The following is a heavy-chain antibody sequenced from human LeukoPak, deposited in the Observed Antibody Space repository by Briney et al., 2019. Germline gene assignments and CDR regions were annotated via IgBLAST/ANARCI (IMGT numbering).Heavy chain of an antibody. V-gene: IGHV3-21*01. J-gene: IGHJ4*02. CDR3: ARRAVVVTATALDY. Sequence: GGSLRLSCAASGFTFSSYAMSWVRQAPGKGLEWVSSISSSSSYIYYADSVKGRFTISRDNAKNSLYLQMNSLRDEDTAVYYCARRAVVVTATALDYWGQGTLVTVSS. CDR2: ISSSSSYI. CDR1: GFTFSSYA. D-gene: IGHD2-21*02.